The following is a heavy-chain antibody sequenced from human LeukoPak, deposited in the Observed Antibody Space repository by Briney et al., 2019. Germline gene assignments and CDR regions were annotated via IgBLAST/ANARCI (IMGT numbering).Heavy chain of an antibody. CDR1: ANSLTKHW. J-gene: IGHJ4*02. D-gene: IGHD5-24*01. CDR3: ARMRNGYHLYDY. CDR2: IYPGDSDT. V-gene: IGHV5-51*01. Sequence: KFGESLKISCKASANSLTKHWIAWVRQMPGKGLELMGYIYPGDSDTRYSPSFQGQVTISVDRPINTAYLQWSNVRASDAAMYFCARMRNGYHLYDYWGQGALVTVSS.